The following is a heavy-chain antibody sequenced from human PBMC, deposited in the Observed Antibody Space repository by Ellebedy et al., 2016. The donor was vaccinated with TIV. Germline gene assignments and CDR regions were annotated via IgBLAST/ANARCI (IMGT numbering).Heavy chain of an antibody. CDR3: AKVAVATIRHGMDV. CDR2: IRSTGDST. J-gene: IGHJ6*02. CDR1: GFTFSSYS. V-gene: IGHV3-23*01. Sequence: GESLKISXAASGFTFSSYSMTWVRQAPGKGLEWVSGIRSTGDSTWYADSVKGRFTISRDNAKSTLYLQMNNLRAEDTVVYYCAKVAVATIRHGMDVWGQGTTVTVSS. D-gene: IGHD5-12*01.